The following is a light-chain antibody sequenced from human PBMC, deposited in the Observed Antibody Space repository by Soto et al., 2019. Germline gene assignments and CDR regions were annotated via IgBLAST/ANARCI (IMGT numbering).Light chain of an antibody. Sequence: EILFEQSPAPLSSFPGDRVTLSCRASQYINTRLAWYQHRPGQAPRLLIYQTSIRAAGIPARFSASGTGTDFTLTISDVQPEDFAVYYCHQRQSWPRTFGQGTKVDIK. V-gene: IGKV3-11*01. J-gene: IGKJ1*01. CDR2: QTS. CDR3: HQRQSWPRT. CDR1: QYINTR.